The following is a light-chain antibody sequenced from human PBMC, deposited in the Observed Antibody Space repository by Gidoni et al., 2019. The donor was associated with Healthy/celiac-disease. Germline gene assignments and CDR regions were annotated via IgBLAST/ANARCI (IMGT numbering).Light chain of an antibody. CDR3: CSYAGSSTHVV. J-gene: IGLJ2*01. CDR2: EVS. Sequence: QSAVPQPASVSGSPGQSVTISCTGTSSDVGSYNLVSWYQQHPGKAPKLMIYEVSKRPSGVSNRFSGSKSGNTASLTISGLQAEDEADYYCCSYAGSSTHVVFGGGTKLTVL. CDR1: SSDVGSYNL. V-gene: IGLV2-23*02.